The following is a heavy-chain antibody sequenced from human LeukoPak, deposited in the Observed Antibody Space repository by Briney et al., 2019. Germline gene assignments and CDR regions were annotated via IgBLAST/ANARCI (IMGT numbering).Heavy chain of an antibody. J-gene: IGHJ4*02. CDR3: ARVGTTVVTTDFDY. Sequence: SETLSLTCTVSGGSISSYYWSWIWQPPGKGLEWIGYIYYSGSTNYNPSLKSRVTISVDTSKNQFSLKLSSVTAADTAVYYCARVGTTVVTTDFDYWGQGTLVTVSS. D-gene: IGHD4-23*01. V-gene: IGHV4-59*01. CDR1: GGSISSYY. CDR2: IYYSGST.